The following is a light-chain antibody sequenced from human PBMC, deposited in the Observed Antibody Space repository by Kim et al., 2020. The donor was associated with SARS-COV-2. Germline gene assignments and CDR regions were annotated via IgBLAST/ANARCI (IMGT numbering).Light chain of an antibody. CDR2: DVD. Sequence: GQSITISCTGTSTDVGAYDHVSWYQQYPGKAPKRILYDVDLRPSAISDRFSGSKSGHTASLTISGLQAEDEALYHCSSYTVNGTPVFGGGTQLTVL. V-gene: IGLV2-14*04. CDR1: STDVGAYDH. J-gene: IGLJ2*01. CDR3: SSYTVNGTPV.